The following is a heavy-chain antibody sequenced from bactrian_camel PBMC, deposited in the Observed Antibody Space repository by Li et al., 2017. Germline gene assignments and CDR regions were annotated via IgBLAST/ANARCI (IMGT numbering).Heavy chain of an antibody. CDR2: IPRNGGIL. Sequence: HVQLVESGGGSVQAGGPLRLSCQASGYTFSVYYMSWVRQAPGRGLEWVSGIPRNGGILYYADSVKGRFTISRDNAKRTVFLQMNSLKSEDTALYYCATRDSWNAFGYWGQGTQVTVS. CDR1: GYTFSVYY. V-gene: IGHV3-2*01. CDR3: ATRDSWNAFGY. D-gene: IGHD6*01. J-gene: IGHJ6*01.